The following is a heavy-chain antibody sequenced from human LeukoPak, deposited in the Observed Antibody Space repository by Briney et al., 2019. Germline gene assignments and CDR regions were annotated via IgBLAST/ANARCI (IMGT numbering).Heavy chain of an antibody. V-gene: IGHV3-21*01. CDR1: GFTFSSYS. J-gene: IGHJ6*03. Sequence: GGSLRLSCAASGFTFSSYSMNWVRQAPGKGLEWVSSISSSSSYIYYADSVKGRFTISRDNAKNSLYLQMNSLRAEDTAVYYCARGYGGTTDYYYYYMDVWGKGTTVTVS. CDR2: ISSSSSYI. D-gene: IGHD1-7*01. CDR3: ARGYGGTTDYYYYYMDV.